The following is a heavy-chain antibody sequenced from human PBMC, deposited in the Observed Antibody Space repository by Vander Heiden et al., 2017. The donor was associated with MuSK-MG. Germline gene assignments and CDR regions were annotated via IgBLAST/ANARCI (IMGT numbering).Heavy chain of an antibody. Sequence: QVQLVQSGAEAKKPGASMKVSCKASGYTFTAYYIHWVRQAPGQGLEWVGWLNTHSGATHCSQNFQGRVTMTRDTSFNTAYMELNSLRADDTAVYYCARVSGLTNFGVPGGWFDPWGQGTLVTVSS. CDR2: LNTHSGAT. CDR3: ARVSGLTNFGVPGGWFDP. CDR1: GYTFTAYY. D-gene: IGHD3-3*01. J-gene: IGHJ5*02. V-gene: IGHV1-2*02.